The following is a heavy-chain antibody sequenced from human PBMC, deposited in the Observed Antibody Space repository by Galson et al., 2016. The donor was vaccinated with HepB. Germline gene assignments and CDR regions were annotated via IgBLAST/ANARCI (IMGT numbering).Heavy chain of an antibody. CDR3: AVKSVAGTFDY. D-gene: IGHD6-19*01. CDR2: ISGSGTNT. Sequence: SLRLSCAASGFTFSSLPMSWVRQAPGKGLDWVSVISGSGTNTYYADSVKGRFIISRDNSKNTLYLEMNSLTVEDSAMYFCAVKSVAGTFDYWGQGTLVTVSS. J-gene: IGHJ4*02. CDR1: GFTFSSLP. V-gene: IGHV3-23*01.